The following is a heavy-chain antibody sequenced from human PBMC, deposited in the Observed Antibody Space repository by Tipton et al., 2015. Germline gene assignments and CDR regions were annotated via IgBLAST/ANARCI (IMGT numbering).Heavy chain of an antibody. V-gene: IGHV4-59*01. CDR2: IYYTDGA. Sequence: TLSLTCTVSGGSINNYYWSWVRQPPGKGLEWIGYIYYTDGAHYNPALKSRVTISVDTSKNQFSLTLNSVAAADTAVYYCARDLEPGMDVWGHGTTVTVSS. D-gene: IGHD5-24*01. CDR3: ARDLEPGMDV. J-gene: IGHJ6*02. CDR1: GGSINNYY.